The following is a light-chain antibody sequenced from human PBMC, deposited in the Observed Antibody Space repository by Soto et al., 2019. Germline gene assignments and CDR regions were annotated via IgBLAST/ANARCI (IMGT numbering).Light chain of an antibody. CDR3: QSYDSSLSGSYV. J-gene: IGLJ1*01. V-gene: IGLV1-40*01. Sequence: QSVLTQPPSVYGAPGQRVTISCTGSSSNIGAGYDVHWYQQLPGTAPKLLIYGNSNRPSGVPDRFSGSKSGTSASLAITGLQAEDEADYYCQSYDSSLSGSYVFGTGTKLTVL. CDR2: GNS. CDR1: SSNIGAGYD.